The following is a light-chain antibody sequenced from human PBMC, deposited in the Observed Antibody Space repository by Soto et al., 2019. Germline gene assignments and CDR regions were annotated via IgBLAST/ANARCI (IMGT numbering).Light chain of an antibody. CDR1: NSNIGNNY. CDR2: DNN. Sequence: QSVLTQPPSVSAAPGQKVTISCSGSNSNIGNNYVSWYQQFPGTAPKVRIDDNNKRPSGIPDRFSGSKSATSATLVITGLPTGDEADSYCGAWDSSLHAGVFGGGTKLTVL. J-gene: IGLJ2*01. CDR3: GAWDSSLHAGV. V-gene: IGLV1-51*01.